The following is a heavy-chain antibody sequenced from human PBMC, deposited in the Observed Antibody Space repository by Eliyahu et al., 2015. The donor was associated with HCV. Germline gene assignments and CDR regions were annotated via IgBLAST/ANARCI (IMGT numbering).Heavy chain of an antibody. J-gene: IGHJ6*02. D-gene: IGHD2-15*01. V-gene: IGHV3-30*04. CDR2: ISYDGSNK. CDR1: GFTFSRYA. Sequence: QVQLVESGGGVVQPGRSLRLSCAASGFTFSRYAXHWVRXAPGKGLEWVAVISYDGSNKYYADSVKGRFTISRDNSKNTLYLQMNSLRAEDTAVYYCARGLGYCSGGSCYSLDYYYYGMDVWGQGTTVTVSS. CDR3: ARGLGYCSGGSCYSLDYYYYGMDV.